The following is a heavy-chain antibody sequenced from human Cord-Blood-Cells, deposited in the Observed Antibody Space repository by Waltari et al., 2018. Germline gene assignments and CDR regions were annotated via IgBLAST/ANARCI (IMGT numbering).Heavy chain of an antibody. V-gene: IGHV3-30*18. J-gene: IGHJ4*02. CDR2: ISYDGSNK. CDR3: AKGGPAGWILDY. CDR1: GFTFSSYG. D-gene: IGHD6-19*01. Sequence: QVQLVESGGGVVQPGRSLRLSCAASGFTFSSYGMHWVRQAPGKGLGWVAVISYDGSNKYYADSVKGRFTISRDNSKNTLYLQMNSLRAEDTAVYYCAKGGPAGWILDYWGQGTLVTVSS.